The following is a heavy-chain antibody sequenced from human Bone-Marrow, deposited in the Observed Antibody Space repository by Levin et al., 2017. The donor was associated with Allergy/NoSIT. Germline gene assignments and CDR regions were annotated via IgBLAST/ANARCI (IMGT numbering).Heavy chain of an antibody. CDR1: GGSVSSGGHY. D-gene: IGHD6-25*01. V-gene: IGHV4-61*08. Sequence: PSETLSLTCSVSGGSVSSGGHYWSWIRQPPGKGLEWVGYIFYSGSTSYNPSLRGRITISVYTSSNQFSLKLSSVTPADTAVYYCAREVPYISASLAWGPKKQYDYYYMDVWGKGTTVIVSS. CDR3: AREVPYISASLAWGPKKQYDYYYMDV. J-gene: IGHJ6*03. CDR2: IFYSGST.